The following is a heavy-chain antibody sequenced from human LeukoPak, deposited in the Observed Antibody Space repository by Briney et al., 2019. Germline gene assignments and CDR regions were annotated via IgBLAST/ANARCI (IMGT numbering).Heavy chain of an antibody. Sequence: VASVKVSCKASGGTFSSYAISWVRQAPGQGLEWMGWINPNSGGTNYAQKFQGRVTMTRDTSISTAYMELSRLRSDDTAVYYCARSPRDWFDPWGQGTLVTVSS. V-gene: IGHV1-2*02. CDR3: ARSPRDWFDP. J-gene: IGHJ5*02. CDR1: GGTFSSYA. CDR2: INPNSGGT.